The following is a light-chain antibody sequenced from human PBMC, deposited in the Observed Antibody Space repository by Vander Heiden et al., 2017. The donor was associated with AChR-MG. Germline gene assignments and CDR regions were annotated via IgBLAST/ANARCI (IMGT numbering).Light chain of an antibody. CDR2: GVR. CDR1: SSDVGSYNL. Sequence: QSALTQPASVSGSPGQSITISCAGSSSDVGSYNLVSWYQHHPGKAPKLIIYGVRTWPSGVSNRFSGSKSGNTASLTISGLQAEDEAEYYCCSYAGNGIVFGGGTKLTVL. CDR3: CSYAGNGIV. J-gene: IGLJ2*01. V-gene: IGLV2-23*02.